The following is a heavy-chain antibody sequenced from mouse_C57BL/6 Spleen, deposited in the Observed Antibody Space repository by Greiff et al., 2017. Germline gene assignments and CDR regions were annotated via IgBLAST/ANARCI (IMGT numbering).Heavy chain of an antibody. CDR1: GFTFSDYG. J-gene: IGHJ2*01. CDR3: ATLGRYFDY. Sequence: EVKPVESGGGSVKPGGSLKLSCAASGFTFSDYGMHWVRQAPEKGLEWVAYISSGSSNIYYADTVKGRFTISRDNAKNTLFLQMTSLRSEDTAMYYCATLGRYFDYWGQGTTLTVSS. V-gene: IGHV5-17*01. CDR2: ISSGSSNI. D-gene: IGHD4-1*01.